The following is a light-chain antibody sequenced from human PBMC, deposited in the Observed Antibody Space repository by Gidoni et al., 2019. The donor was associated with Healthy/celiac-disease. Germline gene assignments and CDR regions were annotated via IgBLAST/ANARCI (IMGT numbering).Light chain of an antibody. Sequence: DIQITQSPSSLSASVGDRVTITCRASQGISNSLAWYQQKPGKAPKLLLYAASRLESGVPSRFSGSGSGTDYTLTISSLQPEDFATYYCQQYYSTRALTFGGXTKVEIK. J-gene: IGKJ4*01. V-gene: IGKV1-NL1*01. CDR2: AAS. CDR1: QGISNS. CDR3: QQYYSTRALT.